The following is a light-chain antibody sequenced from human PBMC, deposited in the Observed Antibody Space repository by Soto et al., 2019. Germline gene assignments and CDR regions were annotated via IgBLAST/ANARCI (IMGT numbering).Light chain of an antibody. J-gene: IGLJ2*01. CDR3: PVWDRTPG. V-gene: IGLV3-21*04. CDR2: YDS. CDR1: NIGSKS. Sequence: SYELTQPPSVSVAPGKTARITCGGNNIGSKSVHGYQQKPGQAPGLVIYYDSDRPSGIPERFSGSNSGNTATLTISRVEAGDEADYYCPVWDRTPGVGGGTKLTVL.